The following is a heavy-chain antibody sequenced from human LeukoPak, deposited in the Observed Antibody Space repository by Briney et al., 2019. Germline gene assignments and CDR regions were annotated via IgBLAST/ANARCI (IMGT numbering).Heavy chain of an antibody. CDR3: ARGGRDYYYYYYMDV. CDR1: GFTFSSYE. CDR2: ISSSGSTI. J-gene: IGHJ6*03. V-gene: IGHV3-48*03. D-gene: IGHD2-15*01. Sequence: GSLRLSCAASGFTFSSYEMNWVRQAPGKGLEWVSYISSSGSTIYYADSVKGRFTISRDNAKNSLYLQMNSLRAEDTAVYYCARGGRDYYYYYYMDVWGKGTTVTVSS.